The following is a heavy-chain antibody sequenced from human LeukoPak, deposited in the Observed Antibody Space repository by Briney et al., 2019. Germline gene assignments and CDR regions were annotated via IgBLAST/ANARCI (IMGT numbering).Heavy chain of an antibody. CDR1: GFTFDDYA. Sequence: PGGSLRLSRAASGFTFDDYAMHWVRQAPGKGLEWVSGISWKTGNIAYADSVKGRFTISRDNAKNSLYLQMNSLRDEDAALYYCVKDTRREFQRNKYYYYYGMDVWGQGTTVTVSS. D-gene: IGHD3-10*01. CDR2: ISWKTGNI. J-gene: IGHJ6*02. V-gene: IGHV3-9*01. CDR3: VKDTRREFQRNKYYYYYGMDV.